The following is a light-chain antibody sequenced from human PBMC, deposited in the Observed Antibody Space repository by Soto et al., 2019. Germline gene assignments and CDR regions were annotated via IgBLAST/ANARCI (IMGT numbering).Light chain of an antibody. J-gene: IGKJ1*01. CDR1: QTISSW. CDR2: KAS. CDR3: QQVNGFPPWT. V-gene: IGKV1-5*03. Sequence: EIQMTQAPSTLSGSVGDRVTITCRASQTISSWLAWYQQKPGKAPKLLIYKASTLKSGVPSRFSGSGSGTEFTLTISSLQPDDFATYYCQQVNGFPPWTFGQGTMVDI.